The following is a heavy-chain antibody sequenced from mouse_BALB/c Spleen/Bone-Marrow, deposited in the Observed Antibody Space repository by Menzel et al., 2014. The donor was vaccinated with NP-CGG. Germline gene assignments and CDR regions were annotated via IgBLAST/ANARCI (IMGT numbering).Heavy chain of an antibody. CDR3: ARGYDYDSWFAY. CDR1: GFSFSGYG. D-gene: IGHD2-4*01. J-gene: IGHJ3*01. Sequence: EVKLVESGGGLVQPGGSLKLSCAASGFSFSGYGMSWVRQTPDKRLEVVATINSNGGSTYYSDSVKGRFTISRDNAKNTLYLQMSSLKSEDTAMYYCARGYDYDSWFAYWGQGTLVTVSA. CDR2: INSNGGST. V-gene: IGHV5-6-3*01.